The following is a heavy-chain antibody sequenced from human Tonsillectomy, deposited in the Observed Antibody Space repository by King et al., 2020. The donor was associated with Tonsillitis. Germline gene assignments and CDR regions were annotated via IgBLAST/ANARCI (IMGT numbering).Heavy chain of an antibody. Sequence: QLVQSGAEVKMPGDSVKVSCKASGYTFTGYYMHWLRQAPGEGLQWMGWMNPQSGATNVAQKFQGRITLTRNAPSDTSYMELSRLTSDDTAVYYCARDYDFWSGYFGGRPRNDLQCFDPWGQGTLVTVSS. CDR3: ARDYDFWSGYFGGRPRNDLQCFDP. V-gene: IGHV1-2*02. CDR1: GYTFTGYY. J-gene: IGHJ5*02. CDR2: MNPQSGAT. D-gene: IGHD3-3*01.